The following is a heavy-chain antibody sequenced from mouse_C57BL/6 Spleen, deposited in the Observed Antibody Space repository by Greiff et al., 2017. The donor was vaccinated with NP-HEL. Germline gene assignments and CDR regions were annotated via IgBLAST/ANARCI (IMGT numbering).Heavy chain of an antibody. J-gene: IGHJ4*01. D-gene: IGHD2-3*01. V-gene: IGHV1-72*01. Sequence: QVRLQQPGAELVKPGASVKLSCKASGYTFTSYWMHWVKQRPGRGLEWIGRIDPNSGGTKYNEKFKSKATLTVDKPSSTAYMQLSSLTSEDSAVYYCARDDGYPNWPHYYAMDYWGQGTSVTVSS. CDR2: IDPNSGGT. CDR1: GYTFTSYW. CDR3: ARDDGYPNWPHYYAMDY.